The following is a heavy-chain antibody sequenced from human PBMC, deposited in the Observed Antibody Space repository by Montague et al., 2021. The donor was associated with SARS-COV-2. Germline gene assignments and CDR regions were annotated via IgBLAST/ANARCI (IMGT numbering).Heavy chain of an antibody. J-gene: IGHJ5*02. D-gene: IGHD6-13*01. Sequence: SETLSLTCTVSGGSINYYYWHWLRQSAAQGLEWIGRICSSGNANYSPSLKSRVTMSVATSPNKFSLKLNSVTAAATARYYCARGDHPQSGSWYFWDTWGQGALVTV. CDR3: ARGDHPQSGSWYFWDT. CDR1: GGSINYYY. CDR2: ICSSGNA. V-gene: IGHV4-4*07.